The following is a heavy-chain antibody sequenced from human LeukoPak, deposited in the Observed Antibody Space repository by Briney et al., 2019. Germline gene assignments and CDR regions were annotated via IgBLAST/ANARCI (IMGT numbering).Heavy chain of an antibody. Sequence: GSLRLSCAVSGFTFSSYSMNWVRQAPGKGLEWVSSISSSSSYIYYTNSVKGRFTISRDNAKNSLYLQMNSLRAEDTAVYYCARSKWFGESGFDFWGQGTLVTVSS. CDR2: ISSSSSYI. CDR3: ARSKWFGESGFDF. V-gene: IGHV3-21*01. D-gene: IGHD3-10*01. J-gene: IGHJ4*02. CDR1: GFTFSSYS.